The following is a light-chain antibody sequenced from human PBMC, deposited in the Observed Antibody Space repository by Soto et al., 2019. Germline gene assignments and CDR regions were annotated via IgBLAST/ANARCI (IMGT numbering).Light chain of an antibody. CDR3: QQYNSYSLFT. CDR1: QNINSW. J-gene: IGKJ3*01. Sequence: DIQMTQSPSTLSASVGDRVTITCRASQNINSWLAWYQQKPGKAPKPLMYKASSLESGVPPRFSGSGPGTEYTLTISGLQPNYVDTSYFQQYNSYSLFTFGPGPKVDI. CDR2: KAS. V-gene: IGKV1-5*03.